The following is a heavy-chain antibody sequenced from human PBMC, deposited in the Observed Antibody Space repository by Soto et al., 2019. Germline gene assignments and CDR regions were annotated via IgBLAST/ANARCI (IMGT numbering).Heavy chain of an antibody. Sequence: SVKVSCKASGGTFSSYAISWVRQAPGQGLEWMGGIIPIFGTANYAQKFQGRVTITADESTSTAYMELSSLRSEDTAVYYCARNYYDSSGLFDYWGQGTLVTVSS. CDR3: ARNYYDSSGLFDY. V-gene: IGHV1-69*13. CDR2: IIPIFGTA. D-gene: IGHD3-22*01. CDR1: GGTFSSYA. J-gene: IGHJ4*02.